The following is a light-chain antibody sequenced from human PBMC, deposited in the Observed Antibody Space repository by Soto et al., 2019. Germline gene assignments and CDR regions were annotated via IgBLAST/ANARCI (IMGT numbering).Light chain of an antibody. Sequence: QSVLTQPASLSGSPGQSITISCTGTSSDIGAYDYVSWFQQHPGKAPKLMIYDVSKRPSGVPDRFSGSKSGNTASLTISGLQAEDEADYYCCSYVGGYSYVFGIGTKVTVL. J-gene: IGLJ1*01. V-gene: IGLV2-11*01. CDR3: CSYVGGYSYV. CDR1: SSDIGAYDY. CDR2: DVS.